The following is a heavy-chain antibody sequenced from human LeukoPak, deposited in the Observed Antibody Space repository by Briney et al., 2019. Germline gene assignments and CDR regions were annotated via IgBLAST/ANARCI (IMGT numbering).Heavy chain of an antibody. CDR3: ATDHGSSGSMGY. CDR2: INPNSGGT. Sequence: GASVTVSCKASGYTFTGYYMHWVRQAPGQGLEWMGWINPNSGGTNYAQKFQGRVTMTRDTSISTAYMELSGLRSDDTAVYYCATDHGSSGSMGYWGQGTLVTVSS. J-gene: IGHJ4*02. D-gene: IGHD3-22*01. CDR1: GYTFTGYY. V-gene: IGHV1-2*02.